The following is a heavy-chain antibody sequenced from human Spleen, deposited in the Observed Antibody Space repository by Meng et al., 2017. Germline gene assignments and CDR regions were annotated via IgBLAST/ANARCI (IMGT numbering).Heavy chain of an antibody. V-gene: IGHV4-31*03. Sequence: SETLSLTCTVSGGSISSGGYYWSWIRQHPGKGREWIGYIYYSGSTSYNPSLKSRVTVSVDTSKNQSTLKVTSVTAADTAVYYGARVGAGRQHLLRKTTYTWFDSWGQGTLVTVSS. CDR3: ARVGAGRQHLLRKTTYTWFDS. D-gene: IGHD6-13*01. CDR2: IYYSGST. CDR1: GGSISSGGYY. J-gene: IGHJ5*01.